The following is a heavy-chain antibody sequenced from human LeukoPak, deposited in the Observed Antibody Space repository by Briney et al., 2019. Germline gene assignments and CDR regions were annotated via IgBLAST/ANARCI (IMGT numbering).Heavy chain of an antibody. Sequence: PGGSLRLSCAASGFTFSNYWMSWVRQAPGKGLQWVANIKQDGGEKYYVDSVKGRSTISRDNAKNSLYLQMNSLRAEDMALYYCAKDIGSSSSDPTFDYWGQGTLVTVSS. CDR2: IKQDGGEK. V-gene: IGHV3-7*03. D-gene: IGHD6-6*01. CDR3: AKDIGSSSSDPTFDY. J-gene: IGHJ4*02. CDR1: GFTFSNYW.